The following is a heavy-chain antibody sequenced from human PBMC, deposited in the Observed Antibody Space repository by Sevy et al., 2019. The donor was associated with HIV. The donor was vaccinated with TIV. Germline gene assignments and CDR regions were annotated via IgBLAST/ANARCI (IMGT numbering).Heavy chain of an antibody. J-gene: IGHJ5*02. CDR1: GFTFSSYA. V-gene: IGHV3-23*01. Sequence: GGSPRLSCAASGFTFSSYAMSWVRQAPGKGLEWVSAISGSGGSTYYADSVKGRFTISRDNSKNTLYLQMNSLRAEDTAVYYCAKGVSSGYYSGFDPWGQGTLVTVSS. CDR3: AKGVSSGYYSGFDP. CDR2: ISGSGGST. D-gene: IGHD3-22*01.